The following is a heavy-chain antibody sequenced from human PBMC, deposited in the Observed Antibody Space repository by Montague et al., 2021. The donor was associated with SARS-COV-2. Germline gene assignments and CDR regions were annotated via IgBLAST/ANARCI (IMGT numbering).Heavy chain of an antibody. CDR2: IDKNGTT. Sequence: TLSLTCTVSGVVVLSRRSEGHTSHHHSHNDLVCLLYIDKNGTTQYNPSLKSRVSLSVDTSKNQFSLNLRSATAADTALYYCARDLGGIDVWGQGTTVIVSS. CDR1: GVVVLSRRSE. V-gene: IGHV4-31*03. CDR3: ARDLGGIDV. D-gene: IGHD3-10*01. J-gene: IGHJ6*02.